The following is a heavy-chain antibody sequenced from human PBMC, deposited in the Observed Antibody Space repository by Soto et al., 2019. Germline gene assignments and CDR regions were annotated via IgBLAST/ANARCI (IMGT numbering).Heavy chain of an antibody. CDR1: GFSFSNYA. CDR2: ITGGGDGT. J-gene: IGHJ6*02. V-gene: IGHV3-23*01. D-gene: IGHD3-22*01. Sequence: PGGSLRLSCAASGFSFSNYAMTWVRQAAGTGLEWVSSITGGGDGTIYADSVKGRFTFSRDNSKNTLYLQMNSLRVEDTAVYYCARAEEVVVIMIYYGMDVWGQGTTVTVSS. CDR3: ARAEEVVVIMIYYGMDV.